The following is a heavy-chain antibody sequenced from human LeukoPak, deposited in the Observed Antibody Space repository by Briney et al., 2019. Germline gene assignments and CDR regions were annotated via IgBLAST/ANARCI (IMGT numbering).Heavy chain of an antibody. Sequence: GGSLRLSCAASGFTFSSYAMSWVRQAPGKGLEWVSAISGSGGSTYYADSVKGRFTISRDNSKNTLYLQMNSLRAEDTAVYYCVRDLYSTFDSSNLNSDYWGQGTLVTVSS. CDR2: ISGSGGST. J-gene: IGHJ4*02. D-gene: IGHD2/OR15-2a*01. CDR3: VRDLYSTFDSSNLNSDY. V-gene: IGHV3-23*01. CDR1: GFTFSSYA.